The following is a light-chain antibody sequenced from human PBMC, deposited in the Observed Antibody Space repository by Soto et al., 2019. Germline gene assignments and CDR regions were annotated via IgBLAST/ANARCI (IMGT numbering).Light chain of an antibody. Sequence: QSALTQPASVSGSLGQSITISCTGTGSDVGSYKYVSWYQQHPGKAPKLIIFEVSNRPSGVSDRFSGSKSGNTASLTISGLQAEDEADYFCSSYSISTAYLFGTGTKVTVL. CDR1: GSDVGSYKY. V-gene: IGLV2-14*01. CDR3: SSYSISTAYL. J-gene: IGLJ1*01. CDR2: EVS.